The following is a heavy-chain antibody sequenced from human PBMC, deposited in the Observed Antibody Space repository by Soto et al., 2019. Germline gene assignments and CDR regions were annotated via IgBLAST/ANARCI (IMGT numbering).Heavy chain of an antibody. J-gene: IGHJ6*02. V-gene: IGHV3-23*01. CDR3: GKTGQVDV. CDR2: IGGGGRTT. Sequence: EVQLLESGGGLVQPGGSLRLSCAASGFSFSTYAMTWVRQAPGKGLEWVSTIGGGGRTTYYADSVKGRFTISRDNSKNTVYLQMNSLRAEDTAVYYSGKTGQVDVWGQGTTVTVTS. CDR1: GFSFSTYA.